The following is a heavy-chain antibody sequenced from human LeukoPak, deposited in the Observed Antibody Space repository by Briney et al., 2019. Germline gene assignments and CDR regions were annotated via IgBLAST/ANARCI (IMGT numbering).Heavy chain of an antibody. CDR3: ARLGGSGYSDDGLDI. J-gene: IGHJ3*02. D-gene: IGHD3-22*01. CDR2: VSSSSRTI. CDR1: GFSFSSYS. V-gene: IGHV3-48*04. Sequence: PGGSLGLSCAASGFSFSSYSMNWVRQAPGKGLEWVSYVSSSSRTIYYADSVKGRFTISRDNAKNSLYLQMNSLGAEDTAVYYCARLGGSGYSDDGLDIWGQGTMVTVSS.